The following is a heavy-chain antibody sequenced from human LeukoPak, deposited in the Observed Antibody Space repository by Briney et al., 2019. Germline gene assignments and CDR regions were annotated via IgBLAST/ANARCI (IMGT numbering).Heavy chain of an antibody. CDR3: ARRRRIAGVGTDALDI. CDR1: GGSISSYY. Sequence: SETLSLICTVSGGSISSYYWTWIRQPPGKGLEWIGYIYNSESTNYNPSLKSRVTISVDTSKNQFSLKLTSVTAADTAMYYCARRRRIAGVGTDALDIWGQGTMVTVSS. J-gene: IGHJ3*02. D-gene: IGHD6-13*01. V-gene: IGHV4-59*08. CDR2: IYNSEST.